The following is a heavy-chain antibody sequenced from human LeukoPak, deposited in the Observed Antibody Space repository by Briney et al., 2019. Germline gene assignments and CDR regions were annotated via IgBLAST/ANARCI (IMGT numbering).Heavy chain of an antibody. V-gene: IGHV4-61*02. D-gene: IGHD3-22*01. CDR1: GGSISSGSYY. Sequence: SETLSLTCTVSGGSISSGSYYWSWIRQPAGKGLEWIGRIYTSGITNYNPSLKSRVTISVDTSKNQFSLKLSSVTAADTAVYYCAREGHYYDSSGQDYWGQGTLVTVSS. CDR2: IYTSGIT. J-gene: IGHJ4*02. CDR3: AREGHYYDSSGQDY.